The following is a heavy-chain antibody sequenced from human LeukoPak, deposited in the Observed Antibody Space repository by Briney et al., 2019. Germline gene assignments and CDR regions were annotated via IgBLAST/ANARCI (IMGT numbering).Heavy chain of an antibody. J-gene: IGHJ4*02. CDR3: AKDRSSSWRRVFDY. V-gene: IGHV3-48*01. CDR1: EFTFSSYS. D-gene: IGHD6-13*01. Sequence: GGSLRLSCAASEFTFSSYSMNWVRQAPGKGLEWVSYITNSGNSKSYADSVKGRFTISRDNSKNTLYLQMNSLRAEDTAVYYCAKDRSSSWRRVFDYWGQGTLVTVSS. CDR2: ITNSGNSK.